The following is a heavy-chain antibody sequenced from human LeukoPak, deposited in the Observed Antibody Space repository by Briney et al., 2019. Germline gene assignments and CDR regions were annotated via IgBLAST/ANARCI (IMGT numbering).Heavy chain of an antibody. CDR3: AEGYCSSTSCPSPSYYYYGMDV. D-gene: IGHD2-2*01. J-gene: IGHJ6*02. V-gene: IGHV1-69*13. Sequence: VASVKVSCKASGGTFSSYAISWVRQAPGQGLEWMGGIIPIFGTANYAQKFQGRVTITADESTSTAYMELSSLRSEDTAVYYCAEGYCSSTSCPSPSYYYYGMDVWGQGTTVTVSS. CDR1: GGTFSSYA. CDR2: IIPIFGTA.